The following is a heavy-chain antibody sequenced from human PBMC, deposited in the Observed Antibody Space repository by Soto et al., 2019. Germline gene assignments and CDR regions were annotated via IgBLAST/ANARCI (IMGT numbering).Heavy chain of an antibody. CDR1: GGTFSSYA. D-gene: IGHD3-3*02. Sequence: QVQLVQSGAEVKKPGSSVKVSCKASGGTFSSYAISWVRQAPGQGLEWMGGIIPIFGTANYAQKFQGRVTITADESTSTAYMELSNLRSEDTAVYYCARARDPFLEWLPFDDWGQGTLVTVSS. V-gene: IGHV1-69*12. J-gene: IGHJ4*02. CDR2: IIPIFGTA. CDR3: ARARDPFLEWLPFDD.